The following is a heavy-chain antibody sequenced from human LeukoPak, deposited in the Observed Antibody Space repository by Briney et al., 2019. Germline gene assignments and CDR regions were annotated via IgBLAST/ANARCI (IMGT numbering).Heavy chain of an antibody. V-gene: IGHV4-34*01. CDR3: ARSRYFDY. D-gene: IGHD6-13*01. J-gene: IGHJ4*02. Sequence: SETLSLTCAVYGGSFSGYYWSWIRQPPGKGLEWIGEINHSGSTNYNPSLKSRVTISVDTSKNQFSLKLSSVTAADTAVYYCARSRYFDYWGQGTLVTVSS. CDR1: GGSFSGYY. CDR2: INHSGST.